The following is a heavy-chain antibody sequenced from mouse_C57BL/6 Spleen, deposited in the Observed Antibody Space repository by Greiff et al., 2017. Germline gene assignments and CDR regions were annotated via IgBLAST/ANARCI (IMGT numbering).Heavy chain of an antibody. CDR3: ARSLFYYDYDVGTWFAY. CDR2: FNPGSGGT. J-gene: IGHJ3*01. CDR1: GYAFTNYL. V-gene: IGHV1-54*01. Sequence: VQLQQSGAELVRPGTSVKVSCKASGYAFTNYLIEWVKQRPGQGLEWIGVFNPGSGGTNYNEKFKGKATLTADKSSSTAYMQLSSLTSEDSAVYFCARSLFYYDYDVGTWFAYWGQGTLVTVSA. D-gene: IGHD2-4*01.